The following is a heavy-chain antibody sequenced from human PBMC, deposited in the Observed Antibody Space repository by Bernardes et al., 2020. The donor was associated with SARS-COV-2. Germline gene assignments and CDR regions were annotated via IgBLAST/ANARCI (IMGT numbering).Heavy chain of an antibody. Sequence: GSLRLSCAASGFTFSNFEMNWVRQAPGKGLEWVSYISSSGDTIYYADSVRGRFTISRDNAKNALYLQMNSLRAEDTAVYYCAREIPRYCTSGTCYYFGLGVWGQGTTVTVSS. D-gene: IGHD2-8*01. V-gene: IGHV3-48*03. CDR1: GFTFSNFE. CDR2: ISSSGDTI. CDR3: AREIPRYCTSGTCYYFGLGV. J-gene: IGHJ6*02.